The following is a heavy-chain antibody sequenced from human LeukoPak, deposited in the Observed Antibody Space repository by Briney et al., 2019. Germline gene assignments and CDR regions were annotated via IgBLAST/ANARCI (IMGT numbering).Heavy chain of an antibody. Sequence: GGSLRLSCATSTFTFSSYTMNWVRQAPGKGLEWVSSISPSGNSIYHADSVKGRFTISRDNAENSLYTQMNSLRAEDTGVYYCVRDFLGESGAGGYWGQGTLVTVSS. D-gene: IGHD3-10*01. J-gene: IGHJ4*02. CDR3: VRDFLGESGAGGY. CDR2: ISPSGNSI. CDR1: TFTFSSYT. V-gene: IGHV3-21*01.